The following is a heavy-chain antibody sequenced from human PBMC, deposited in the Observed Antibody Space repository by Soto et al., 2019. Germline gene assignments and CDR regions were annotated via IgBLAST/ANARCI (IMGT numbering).Heavy chain of an antibody. D-gene: IGHD3-22*01. CDR2: IYCSGST. CDR3: ARAAKTYYYDSSGYYYTFDI. Sequence: QVQLQESGPGLVKPSQTLSLTCTVSGGSISSGDSYWSWIRQPPGRGLEWIGYIYCSGSTYYTPSLKSRVTISVDTSKNQFSLKLSSVTAAGTAVYYCARAAKTYYYDSSGYYYTFDIWGQGTMVTVSS. CDR1: GGSISSGDSY. J-gene: IGHJ3*02. V-gene: IGHV4-30-4*01.